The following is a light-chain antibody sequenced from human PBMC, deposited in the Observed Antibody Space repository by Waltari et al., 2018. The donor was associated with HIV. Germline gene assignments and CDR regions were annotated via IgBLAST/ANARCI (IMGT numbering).Light chain of an antibody. V-gene: IGKV2-28*01. J-gene: IGKJ4*01. CDR3: MQALQIALT. CDR1: QSLLHSDGYNY. Sequence: DIVMTQSPLSLPVTPGEPASISCRSSQSLLHSDGYNYLDWYLQRPGQSPQLLIYLGSNRASGVPDRFSGSGSGTDFTLKISRVEAEDVGVYYCMQALQIALTFGGGTKVEIK. CDR2: LGS.